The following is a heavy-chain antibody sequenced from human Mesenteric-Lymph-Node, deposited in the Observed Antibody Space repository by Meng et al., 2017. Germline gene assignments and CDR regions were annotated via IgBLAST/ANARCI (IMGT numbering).Heavy chain of an antibody. CDR2: INWSGGST. J-gene: IGHJ4*02. CDR3: AREVIAMARGALNWGYFDY. D-gene: IGHD3-10*01. CDR1: GFTFDDYG. V-gene: IGHV3-20*04. Sequence: GGSLRLSCAASGFTFDDYGMSGVRQAPGKGLEWVPGINWSGGSTGYADSVKGRFTIARDNAKNSLYLQMNSLRAQDTAVYYCAREVIAMARGALNWGYFDYWGQGTLVTVSS.